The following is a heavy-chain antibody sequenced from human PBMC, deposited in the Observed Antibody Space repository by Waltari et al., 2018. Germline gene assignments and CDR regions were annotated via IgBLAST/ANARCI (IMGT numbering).Heavy chain of an antibody. V-gene: IGHV4-59*01. J-gene: IGHJ3*02. CDR1: GGSISSYY. CDR3: ARVFSGRGTGIVGATTSHDAFDI. Sequence: QESGPGLVKPSETLSLTCTVSGGSISSYYWSWIRQPPGKGLEWIGYIYYSGSTNYNPSLKSRVTISVDTSKNQFSLKLSSVTAADTAVYYCARVFSGRGTGIVGATTSHDAFDIWGQGTMVTVSS. D-gene: IGHD1-26*01. CDR2: IYYSGST.